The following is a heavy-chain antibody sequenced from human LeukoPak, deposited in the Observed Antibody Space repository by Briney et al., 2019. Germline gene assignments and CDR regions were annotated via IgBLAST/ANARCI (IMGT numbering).Heavy chain of an antibody. Sequence: PGRSLRLSCAASGLPFSSYAMHWVRRAPGKGLEWVALISYDGSNEHYADSVKGRFTISRDNSKNTLYLQVNSLRAEDTAVYYCAKSKFSCIGNNCYSPDYWGQGTLVTVSS. CDR1: GLPFSSYA. CDR2: ISYDGSNE. J-gene: IGHJ4*02. CDR3: AKSKFSCIGNNCYSPDY. V-gene: IGHV3-30*18. D-gene: IGHD2-15*01.